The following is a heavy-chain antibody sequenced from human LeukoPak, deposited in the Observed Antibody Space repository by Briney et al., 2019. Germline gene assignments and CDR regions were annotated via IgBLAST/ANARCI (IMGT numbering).Heavy chain of an antibody. Sequence: PSETLSLTCTVSGRSISLGYYWGWIRQPPGKGLEWIGSVFHDGSTHYNPSLQSRVSISVDTSKNEFSLKLSSVSAADTARYYCARERIKQWLIWGQGTLVTVSS. CDR2: VFHDGST. J-gene: IGHJ1*01. V-gene: IGHV4-38-2*02. CDR3: ARERIKQWLI. D-gene: IGHD6-19*01. CDR1: GRSISLGYY.